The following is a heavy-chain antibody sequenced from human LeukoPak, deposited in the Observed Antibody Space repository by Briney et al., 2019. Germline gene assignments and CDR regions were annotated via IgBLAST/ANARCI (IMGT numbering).Heavy chain of an antibody. Sequence: GGSLRLSCAASGFTFSNYWMNWVRQAPGKGLEWVANIKQDGSEKDYVDSVKGRFTMSRDNAKKSLYLQMNSLRAEDTAVYYCARDLGQYYDTSDNWFDPWGQGTLVTVSS. V-gene: IGHV3-7*01. CDR3: ARDLGQYYDTSDNWFDP. J-gene: IGHJ5*02. D-gene: IGHD3-22*01. CDR2: IKQDGSEK. CDR1: GFTFSNYW.